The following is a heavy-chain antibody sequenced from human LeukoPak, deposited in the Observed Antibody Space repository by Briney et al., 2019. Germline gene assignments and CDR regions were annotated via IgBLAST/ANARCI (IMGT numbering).Heavy chain of an antibody. CDR1: GYTLTELS. J-gene: IGHJ4*02. Sequence: ASVKVSCKVSGYTLTELSMHWVRQAPGKGLEWMGGFDPEDGETIYAQKFQGRVTMTEDTSTDTAYMELSSLRSEDTAVYYCATDQDILTGYSFDYWGQGTLVTVSS. CDR2: FDPEDGET. CDR3: ATDQDILTGYSFDY. D-gene: IGHD3-9*01. V-gene: IGHV1-24*01.